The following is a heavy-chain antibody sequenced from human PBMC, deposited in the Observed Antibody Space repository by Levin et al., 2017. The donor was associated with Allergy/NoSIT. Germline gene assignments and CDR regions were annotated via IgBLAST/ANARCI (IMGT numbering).Heavy chain of an antibody. CDR1: GGSISSSSHY. CDR2: IYYTGIT. J-gene: IGHJ5*02. CDR3: VTSGYARWFDP. V-gene: IGHV4-39*01. Sequence: SQTLSLTCTVSGGSISSSSHYWGWIRQPPVKGLEWIASIYYTGITYYNPSLSSRVTISVDTSKNQFSLKLSSVTAADTAVYYCVTSGYARWFDPWGQGTLVTVSS. D-gene: IGHD3-22*01.